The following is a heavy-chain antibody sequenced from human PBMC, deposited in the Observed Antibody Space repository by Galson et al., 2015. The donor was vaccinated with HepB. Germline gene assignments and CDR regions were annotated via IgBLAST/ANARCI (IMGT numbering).Heavy chain of an antibody. V-gene: IGHV3-30-3*01. CDR1: GFTFSSYA. CDR3: AREVWYSSGWYIPFDY. D-gene: IGHD6-19*01. J-gene: IGHJ4*02. Sequence: SLRLSCAASGFTFSSYAMHWVRQAPGKGLEWVAVISYDGSNKYYADSVKGRFTISRDNSKNTLYLQMNSLRAEDTAVYYCAREVWYSSGWYIPFDYWGQGTLVTVSS. CDR2: ISYDGSNK.